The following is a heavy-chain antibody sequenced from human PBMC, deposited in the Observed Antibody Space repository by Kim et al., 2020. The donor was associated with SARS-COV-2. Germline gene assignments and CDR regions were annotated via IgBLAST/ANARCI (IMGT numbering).Heavy chain of an antibody. J-gene: IGHJ5*02. Sequence: TNYNPSLKSRVTISVDTSKNQFSLKLSSVTAADTAVYYCARGGGKRTFDPWGQGTLVTVSS. CDR2: T. CDR3: ARGGGKRTFDP. V-gene: IGHV4-59*09. D-gene: IGHD1-1*01.